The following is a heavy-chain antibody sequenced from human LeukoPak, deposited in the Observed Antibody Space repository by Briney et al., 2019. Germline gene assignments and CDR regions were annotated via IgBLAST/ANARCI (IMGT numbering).Heavy chain of an antibody. CDR1: GGSISSSSYC. D-gene: IGHD3-3*01. Sequence: SETLSLSCTVSGGSISSSSYCWGWIRQPPGKGLEWIGSIYYSGSTYYNPSLKSRVTISVDTSKNQFSLKLSSVTAADTAVYYCATRMIFGVVNWFDPWGQGTLVTVSS. V-gene: IGHV4-39*01. J-gene: IGHJ5*02. CDR2: IYYSGST. CDR3: ATRMIFGVVNWFDP.